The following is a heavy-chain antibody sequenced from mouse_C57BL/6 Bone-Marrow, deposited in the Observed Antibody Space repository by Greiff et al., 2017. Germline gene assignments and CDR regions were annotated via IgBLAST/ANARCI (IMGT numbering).Heavy chain of an antibody. D-gene: IGHD2-2*01. Sequence: EVKLQESGPGLVKPSQSLSLTCSVTGYSITSGYYWNWIRQFPGNQLEWMGYISYDGSTNYHPSLKNRIPLTRDTSKNQFCLKLNAVTTEDTATYYCAREGIYYGYAGDYWGQGTTLTVSS. J-gene: IGHJ2*01. CDR3: AREGIYYGYAGDY. CDR1: GYSITSGYY. V-gene: IGHV3-6*01. CDR2: ISYDGST.